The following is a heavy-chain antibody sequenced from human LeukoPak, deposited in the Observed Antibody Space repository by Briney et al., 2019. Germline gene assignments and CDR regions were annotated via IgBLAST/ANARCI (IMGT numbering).Heavy chain of an antibody. CDR3: ARASPDCSSTSCYFNYYYYYMDV. J-gene: IGHJ6*03. V-gene: IGHV3-7*01. CDR1: GFTFSSYW. Sequence: GGSLRLSCAASGFTFSSYWMSWVRQAPGKGLEWVANIKQDRSEKYYVDSVKGRFTISRDNAKNSLYLQMNSLRAEDTAVYYCARASPDCSSTSCYFNYYYYYMDVWGKGTTVTISS. D-gene: IGHD2-2*01. CDR2: IKQDRSEK.